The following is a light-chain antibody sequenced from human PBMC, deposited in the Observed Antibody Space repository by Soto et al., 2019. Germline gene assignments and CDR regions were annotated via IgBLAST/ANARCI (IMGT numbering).Light chain of an antibody. CDR2: AAS. CDR3: QQSHTTPYT. V-gene: IGKV1-39*01. CDR1: QSISNY. J-gene: IGKJ2*01. Sequence: DIQMTQSPSSLSASEGDRVTITCRASQSISNYVNWYQQKPGQAPKLLIYAASSLQSGVPSRFTGRGSGTDFTLSISDLQPGDFATYSCQQSHTTPYTFGQGTRLEIK.